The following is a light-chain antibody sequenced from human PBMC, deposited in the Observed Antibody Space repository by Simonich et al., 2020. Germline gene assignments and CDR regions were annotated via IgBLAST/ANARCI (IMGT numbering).Light chain of an antibody. CDR2: AAS. CDR1: QSISSW. J-gene: IGKJ4*01. Sequence: DIQMTQSPSTLSASVGDRVTITCRASQSISSWLAWYQQKPGKAPELLIYAASTMQIGVPSRFSGSGSGTDFTLTISCLQSEDVAVYYCQQYYSTPLTFGGGTKVEIK. CDR3: QQYYSTPLT. V-gene: IGKV1-5*01.